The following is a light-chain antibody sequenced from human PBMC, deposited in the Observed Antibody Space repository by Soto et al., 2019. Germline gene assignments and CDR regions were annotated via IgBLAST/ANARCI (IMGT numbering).Light chain of an antibody. V-gene: IGKV3-20*01. CDR1: QSVSSTY. J-gene: IGKJ4*01. CDR2: AAS. CDR3: QQYNNWPPLT. Sequence: DIVLTQSLGTLSLSPGERATLSCRASQSVSSTYIAWYQQKPGQAPRLLIYAASSRATGIPDRFSGSGSGTDFTLTISRLEPEDFAVYYCQQYNNWPPLTFGGGTKVEIK.